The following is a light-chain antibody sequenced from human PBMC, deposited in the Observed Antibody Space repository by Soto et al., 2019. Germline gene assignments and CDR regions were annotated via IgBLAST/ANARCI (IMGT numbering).Light chain of an antibody. Sequence: DIQMTQSPSSRSASVVDRVTITFRASQSISSYLNWYQHKPGKAPKLLIYAASSLQSGVPSRFSGSGSGTDFTLTISSLQPEDFATYYCQQSYSTPRTFGQGTRLEIK. J-gene: IGKJ5*01. CDR2: AAS. V-gene: IGKV1-39*01. CDR1: QSISSY. CDR3: QQSYSTPRT.